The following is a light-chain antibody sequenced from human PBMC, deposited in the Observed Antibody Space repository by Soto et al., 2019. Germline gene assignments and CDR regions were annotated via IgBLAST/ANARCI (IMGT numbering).Light chain of an antibody. Sequence: EIVLTQSPATLSLSPGERATLSCRASQRISSTYLAWYHQRPGQAPRLLIYGASSRATGIPDRFNGSGSGTDFTLTIXXXXPEDFAVYYCQQYGRSHTFGGG. CDR3: QQYGRSHT. J-gene: IGKJ4*01. V-gene: IGKV3-20*01. CDR1: QRISSTY. CDR2: GAS.